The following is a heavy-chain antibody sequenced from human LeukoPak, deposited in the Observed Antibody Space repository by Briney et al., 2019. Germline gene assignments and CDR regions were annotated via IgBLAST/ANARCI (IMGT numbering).Heavy chain of an antibody. V-gene: IGHV4-30-4*01. D-gene: IGHD5-12*01. CDR2: IYYSGST. J-gene: IGHJ4*02. Sequence: SQTLSLTCTVSGGSISSGDYYWSWIRQPPGKGLEWIGYIYYSGSTYYNPSLKSRVTISVDTSKNQFSLKLSSVTAADTAVYYCARDHNGYGESGFDYWGQGTLVTVSS. CDR1: GGSISSGDYY. CDR3: ARDHNGYGESGFDY.